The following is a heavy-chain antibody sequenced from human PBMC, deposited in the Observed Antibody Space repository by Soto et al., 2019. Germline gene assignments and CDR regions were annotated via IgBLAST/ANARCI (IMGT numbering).Heavy chain of an antibody. J-gene: IGHJ6*02. V-gene: IGHV1-8*01. Sequence: ASVKVSCKASGYTFTSYDINWVRQATGQGLEWMGWMNPNSGNTGYAQKFQGRVTMTRNTSISTAYMELSSLRSEDTAVYYCARGGEDIVQMVYANGMDVWGQGTTVTVSS. D-gene: IGHD2-8*01. CDR2: MNPNSGNT. CDR3: ARGGEDIVQMVYANGMDV. CDR1: GYTFTSYD.